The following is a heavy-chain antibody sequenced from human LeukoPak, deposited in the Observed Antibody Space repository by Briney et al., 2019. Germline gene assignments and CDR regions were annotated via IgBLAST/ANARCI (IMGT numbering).Heavy chain of an antibody. CDR3: ARVLFYSSGNKSNRVDY. CDR1: GYTFTGYY. V-gene: IGHV1-2*02. CDR2: INPNSGGT. Sequence: ASVKVSCKASGYTFTGYYIHWVRQAPGQGLEWMGWINPNSGGTNNAQRFQGRVTMTRDTSISTAYMELSRLRSDDTAVYYCARVLFYSSGNKSNRVDYWGQGTLVTVSS. D-gene: IGHD6-19*01. J-gene: IGHJ4*02.